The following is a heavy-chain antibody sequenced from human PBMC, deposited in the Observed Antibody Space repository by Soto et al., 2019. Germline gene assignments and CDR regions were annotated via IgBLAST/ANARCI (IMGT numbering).Heavy chain of an antibody. CDR3: AKGIAAAGTGGYYFDY. Sequence: LRLSCAASGFTFSSYAMSWVRQAPGKGLEWVSAISGSGGSTYYADSVKGRFTISRDNSKNTLYLQMNSLRAEDTAVYYCAKGIAAAGTGGYYFDYWGQGTLVTVSS. D-gene: IGHD6-13*01. V-gene: IGHV3-23*01. CDR1: GFTFSSYA. J-gene: IGHJ4*02. CDR2: ISGSGGST.